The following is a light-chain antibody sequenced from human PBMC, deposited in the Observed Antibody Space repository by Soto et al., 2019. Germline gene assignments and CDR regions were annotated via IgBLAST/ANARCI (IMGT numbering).Light chain of an antibody. V-gene: IGLV2-14*01. J-gene: IGLJ1*01. CDR1: SSDVGGYNY. Sequence: QSVLTQPASVSGSPGQSITISCTGTSSDVGGYNYVSWYQQHPDKAPKLMIYEVTNRPSGVSDRFSGSKSGNTASLTISGLQAEDEADYYCSSYVSSSTLYVFGTGTQLTVL. CDR2: EVT. CDR3: SSYVSSSTLYV.